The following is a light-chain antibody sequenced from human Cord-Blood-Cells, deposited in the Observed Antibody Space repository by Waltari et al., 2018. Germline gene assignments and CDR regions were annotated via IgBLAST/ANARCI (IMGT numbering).Light chain of an antibody. J-gene: IGLJ2*01. CDR3: NSRDSSGNHVV. CDR1: SLRSYY. Sequence: SSELTQDPAVSVALGQTVRITCQGDSLRSYYASWYQQKPGKAPVLVIYGKNNRPSGIPDGFSGSSSGNTASLTIPGAQAEDEADYYCNSRDSSGNHVVFGGGTKLTVL. V-gene: IGLV3-19*01. CDR2: GKN.